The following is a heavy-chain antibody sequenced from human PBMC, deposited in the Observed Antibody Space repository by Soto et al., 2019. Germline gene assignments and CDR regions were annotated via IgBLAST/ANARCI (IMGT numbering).Heavy chain of an antibody. CDR1: GGSIRSGGYY. Sequence: SETLSLTCTVSGGSIRSGGYYWSWVRQNPRRGLEWIGNIYYSGNTYYNPSLKSRLTISVDTSKNQFSLNLSSVTAADTAVYYCARDRLMATAGTARHYFGLDAWGQGTTVTVSS. D-gene: IGHD5-18*01. J-gene: IGHJ6*02. CDR3: ARDRLMATAGTARHYFGLDA. CDR2: IYYSGNT. V-gene: IGHV4-31*03.